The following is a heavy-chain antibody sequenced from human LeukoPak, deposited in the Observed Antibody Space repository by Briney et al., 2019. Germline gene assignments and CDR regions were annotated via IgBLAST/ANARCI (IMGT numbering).Heavy chain of an antibody. CDR2: INPNSGGT. Sequence: ASVKVSCKASGYTFTGYYMHWVRQAPGQGLEWMGWINPNSGGTNYAQKFQGRVTMTRDTSISTAYMELGRLRSDDTAVYYCATIPDYGDYPMWAFDIWGQGTMVTVSS. D-gene: IGHD4-17*01. J-gene: IGHJ3*02. CDR1: GYTFTGYY. CDR3: ATIPDYGDYPMWAFDI. V-gene: IGHV1-2*02.